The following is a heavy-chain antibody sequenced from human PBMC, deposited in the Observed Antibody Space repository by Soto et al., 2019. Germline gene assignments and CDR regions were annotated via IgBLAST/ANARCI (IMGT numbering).Heavy chain of an antibody. J-gene: IGHJ4*02. V-gene: IGHV3-23*01. CDR3: AKLYWNPRYFDY. CDR1: GFTFANFA. D-gene: IGHD1-1*01. CDR2: ITDGGGST. Sequence: GGSLRLSCVASGFTFANFAMTWVRQAPGKGLEWVSSITDGGGSTDYADSVKGRFTISRDNSKNTLYLQMNNLRAEDTAVYYCAKLYWNPRYFDYWGQGTRVTVSS.